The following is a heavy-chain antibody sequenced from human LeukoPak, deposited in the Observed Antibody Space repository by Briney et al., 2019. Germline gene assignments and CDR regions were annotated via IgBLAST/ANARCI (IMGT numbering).Heavy chain of an antibody. J-gene: IGHJ5*02. CDR1: GFTFSSYA. D-gene: IGHD2-15*01. V-gene: IGHV3-30*04. CDR3: ARGVVGPRPWGWFDP. CDR2: ISYDGSNK. Sequence: GRSLRLSCAASGFTFSSYAMHWVRQAPGKGLEWVAVISYDGSNKYYADPVKGRFTISRDNSKNTLYLQMNSLRAEDTAVYYCARGVVGPRPWGWFDPWGQGTLVTVSS.